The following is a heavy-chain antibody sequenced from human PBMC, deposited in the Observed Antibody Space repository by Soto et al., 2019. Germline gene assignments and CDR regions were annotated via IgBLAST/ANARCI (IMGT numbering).Heavy chain of an antibody. V-gene: IGHV4-30-4*01. D-gene: IGHD4-17*01. CDR1: GGSISSGDYY. CDR2: IYYSGST. Sequence: TLSLTCTVSGGSISSGDYYWSWIRQPPGKGLEWIGYIYYSGSTYYTPSLKSRVTISVDTSKNQFSLKLSSVTAADTAVYYCARENYGDFRLDYWGQGTLVTVSS. J-gene: IGHJ4*02. CDR3: ARENYGDFRLDY.